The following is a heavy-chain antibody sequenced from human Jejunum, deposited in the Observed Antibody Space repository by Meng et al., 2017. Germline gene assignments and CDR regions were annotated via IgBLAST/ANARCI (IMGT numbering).Heavy chain of an antibody. CDR1: GYNYRTYG. CDR3: ARVTGATADLWYFDL. Sequence: QVQLVQSGAEGKNPGASVKVSCKVSGYNYRTYGFSWVRQAPGQGLEWMGWISNYNNYPNYAEKFQGRVTLTTDTVTNTAYMELRSLRSDDTAVYYCARVTGATADLWYFDLWGRGTLVTVSS. V-gene: IGHV1-18*01. J-gene: IGHJ2*01. CDR2: ISNYNNYP. D-gene: IGHD2-21*02.